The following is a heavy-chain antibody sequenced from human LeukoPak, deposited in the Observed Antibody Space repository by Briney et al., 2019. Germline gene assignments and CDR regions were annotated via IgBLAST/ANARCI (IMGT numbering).Heavy chain of an antibody. J-gene: IGHJ6*02. CDR3: ARDPTGGPFYYYYGMDV. Sequence: GGSLRLSCAASGFTFSSYAMHWVRQAPGKGLEGVAVISYDGSNKYYADSVKGRFTISRDNSKNTLYLQMNSLRAEDTAVYYCARDPTGGPFYYYYGMDVWGQGTTVTVSS. CDR2: ISYDGSNK. CDR1: GFTFSSYA. V-gene: IGHV3-30-3*01. D-gene: IGHD1-1*01.